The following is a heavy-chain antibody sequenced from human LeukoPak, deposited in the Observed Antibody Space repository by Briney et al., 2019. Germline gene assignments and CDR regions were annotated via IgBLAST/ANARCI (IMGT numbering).Heavy chain of an antibody. J-gene: IGHJ4*02. CDR3: ARVPSKYCSGGSCYSKYYFDY. V-gene: IGHV3-74*01. D-gene: IGHD2-15*01. CDR1: GFTFSSYR. Sequence: PGGSLRLSCAASGFTFSSYRMHWVRPAPGKWLVWVSRINSDGSSTNYADSVKGRFTISRDNAKNTLYLQMNSLRAEDTAVYYCARVPSKYCSGGSCYSKYYFDYWGQGTLVTVSS. CDR2: INSDGSST.